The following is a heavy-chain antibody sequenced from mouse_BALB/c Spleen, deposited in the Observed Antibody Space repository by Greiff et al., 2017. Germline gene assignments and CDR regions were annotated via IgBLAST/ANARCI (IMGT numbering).Heavy chain of an antibody. V-gene: IGHV2-2*02. D-gene: IGHD1-1*01. CDR1: GFSLTSYG. CDR2: IWSGGST. J-gene: IGHJ2*01. CDR3: ARNYYGSTLDY. Sequence: QVQLQQSGPGLVQPSQSLSITCTVSGFSLTSYGVHWVRQSPGKGLEWLRVIWSGGSTDYNAAFISRLSISKDNSKSQVFFKMNSLQANDTAIYYCARNYYGSTLDYWGQGTTLTVSS.